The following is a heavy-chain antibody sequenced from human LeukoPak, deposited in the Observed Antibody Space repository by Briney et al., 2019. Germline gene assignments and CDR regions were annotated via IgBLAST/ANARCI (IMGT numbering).Heavy chain of an antibody. CDR2: INPNSGDT. D-gene: IGHD2-2*01. Sequence: ASVKVSCKASGYTFTDYYLHWVRQAPGQGFEWMGWINPNSGDTNYAQKFQGRVTMTRDTSISTAHMEMSRLRSDDTAVYYCARANFLYCSSTTCLFDHWGQGTLVTVSS. J-gene: IGHJ4*02. CDR1: GYTFTDYY. V-gene: IGHV1-2*02. CDR3: ARANFLYCSSTTCLFDH.